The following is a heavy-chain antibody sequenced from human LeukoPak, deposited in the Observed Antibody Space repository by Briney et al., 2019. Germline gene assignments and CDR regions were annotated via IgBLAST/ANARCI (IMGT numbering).Heavy chain of an antibody. Sequence: GGSLRLSCAASGFTFSTYAMNWVRQAPGKGLEWVSGLSGSGTYTYYADSVKGRFTISRDNSKNTLYLQMNSLRAEDTGIYYCARDPDGSGPDFDCWGQGTLVIVSS. J-gene: IGHJ4*02. D-gene: IGHD3-10*01. CDR2: LSGSGTYT. V-gene: IGHV3-23*01. CDR1: GFTFSTYA. CDR3: ARDPDGSGPDFDC.